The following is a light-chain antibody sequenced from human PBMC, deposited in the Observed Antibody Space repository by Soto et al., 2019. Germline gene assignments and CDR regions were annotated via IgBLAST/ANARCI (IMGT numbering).Light chain of an antibody. CDR2: GAS. Sequence: ENLLTQSPGTLSLSPGERATLSCRASQSVNSRYLAWYQQTPGQAPRLFIYGASNMASGIPERFSGSGSGTDFTLTISRLQPEDFAVYYCQHYGTSPFTFGPGTKVEIK. CDR3: QHYGTSPFT. CDR1: QSVNSRY. V-gene: IGKV3-20*01. J-gene: IGKJ3*01.